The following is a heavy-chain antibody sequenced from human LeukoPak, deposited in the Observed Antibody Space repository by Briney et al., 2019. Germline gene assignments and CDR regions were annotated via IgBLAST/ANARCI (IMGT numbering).Heavy chain of an antibody. CDR2: IRYDGSNK. D-gene: IGHD2-2*03. CDR3: AKDPIGYCSSTSCYTAY. CDR1: GFTFSSYG. V-gene: IGHV3-30*02. Sequence: GGSLRLSFAASGFTFSSYGMHWVRQAPGKGLEWVAFIRYDGSNKYYADSVKGRFTISRDNSKNTLYLQMNSLRAEDTAVYYCAKDPIGYCSSTSCYTAYWGQGTLVTVSS. J-gene: IGHJ4*02.